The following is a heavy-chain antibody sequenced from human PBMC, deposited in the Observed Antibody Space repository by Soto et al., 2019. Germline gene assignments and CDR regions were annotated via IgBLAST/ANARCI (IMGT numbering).Heavy chain of an antibody. J-gene: IGHJ4*02. CDR1: GFTFSSYG. V-gene: IGHV3-30*18. D-gene: IGHD5-12*01. CDR3: AKSRDGYNLFFDY. Sequence: SLGLSCAASGFTFSSYGMHWVRQAPGKGLEWVAVISYDGSNKYYADSVKGRFTISRDNSKNTLYLQMNSLRAEDTAVYYCAKSRDGYNLFFDYWGQGTLVTVSS. CDR2: ISYDGSNK.